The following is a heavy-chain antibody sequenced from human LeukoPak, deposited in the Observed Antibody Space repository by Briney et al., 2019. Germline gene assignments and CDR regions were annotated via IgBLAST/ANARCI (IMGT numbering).Heavy chain of an antibody. CDR3: ARDGYNTPGY. CDR2: IYYTGNT. D-gene: IGHD5-24*01. V-gene: IGHV4-59*12. Sequence: SETLSLTCTVSGGSISSYYWSWIRQSPGKGLEWLGYIYYTGNTNYNPPLKSRVTISVDTSKNQFSLKLSSVTAADTAVYYCARDGYNTPGYWGQGTLVTVSS. CDR1: GGSISSYY. J-gene: IGHJ4*02.